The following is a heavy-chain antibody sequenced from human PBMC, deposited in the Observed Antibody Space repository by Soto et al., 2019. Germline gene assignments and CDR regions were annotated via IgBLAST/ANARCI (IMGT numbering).Heavy chain of an antibody. Sequence: EVQLLESGGGLVQPEGSLRLSCAASGFTFSSHAMSWVRQAPGKGLEWVSAISYSGSNTYYTDSVKGRFTISRDNSKNTLYLQMISLRVEDTAIYYCAKRFTLFGEVKLSPDFDYWGQGTLVTVSS. D-gene: IGHD3-3*01. CDR3: AKRFTLFGEVKLSPDFDY. CDR1: GFTFSSHA. J-gene: IGHJ4*02. V-gene: IGHV3-23*01. CDR2: ISYSGSNT.